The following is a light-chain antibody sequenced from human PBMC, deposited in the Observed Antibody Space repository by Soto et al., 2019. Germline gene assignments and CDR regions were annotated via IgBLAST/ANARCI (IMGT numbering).Light chain of an antibody. V-gene: IGKV3-20*01. CDR2: GAS. CDR1: QSVSSDY. J-gene: IGKJ5*01. CDR3: QQYHNWPT. Sequence: IVLTQSPGTLSLSPGKRATLSFRSSQSVSSDYLAWYQQKPGQSPRLLIYGASSRATGIPDRFSGSGSGTDFTLTISSLQSEDFAVYYCQQYHNWPTFGQGTRLEIK.